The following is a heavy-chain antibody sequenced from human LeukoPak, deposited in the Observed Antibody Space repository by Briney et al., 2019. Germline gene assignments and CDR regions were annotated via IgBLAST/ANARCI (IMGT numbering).Heavy chain of an antibody. Sequence: PSQTLSLTCAISGDSVSSTFPSWNWVRQSPSGGLEWLGRTYYRSIWYSESADSVKGRIIINPDTSKNQCSLQLGSVTSEDTAVYFCVRDFRGYLDHWGQGPLVTVSS. CDR2: TYYRSIWYS. V-gene: IGHV6-1*01. D-gene: IGHD2-15*01. J-gene: IGHJ4*02. CDR1: GDSVSSTFPS. CDR3: VRDFRGYLDH.